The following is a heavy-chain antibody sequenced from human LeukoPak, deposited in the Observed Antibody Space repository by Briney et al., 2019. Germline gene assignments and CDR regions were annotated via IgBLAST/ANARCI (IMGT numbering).Heavy chain of an antibody. J-gene: IGHJ4*02. V-gene: IGHV5-51*01. D-gene: IGHD1-26*01. CDR3: ARRRDLYPGSYYPFDY. CDR2: IYPGDSET. Sequence: GESLKISCKGSGYSFTTYWIGWVRQMPGKGLEWMGIIYPGDSETKYSPSFQGQVTISADKSISTAYLQWSSLKASDTAIYYCARRRDLYPGSYYPFDYWGQGTLVTVSS. CDR1: GYSFTTYW.